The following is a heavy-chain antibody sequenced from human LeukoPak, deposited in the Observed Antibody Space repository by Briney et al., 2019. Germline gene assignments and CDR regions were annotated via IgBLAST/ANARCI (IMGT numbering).Heavy chain of an antibody. Sequence: ASVKVSCTASGYTFTGYYMHWVRQAPGQGLEWMGWINPNSGGTNYAQKFQGWVTMTRDTSISAAYMELSRLRSDDTAVYYCATAGGYYYYGMDVWGQGTTVTVSS. V-gene: IGHV1-2*04. D-gene: IGHD6-19*01. CDR2: INPNSGGT. J-gene: IGHJ6*02. CDR3: ATAGGYYYYGMDV. CDR1: GYTFTGYY.